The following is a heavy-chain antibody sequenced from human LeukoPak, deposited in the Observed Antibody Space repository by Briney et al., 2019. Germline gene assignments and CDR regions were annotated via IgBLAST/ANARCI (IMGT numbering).Heavy chain of an antibody. CDR1: GGSFSGYY. CDR2: INHSGST. J-gene: IGHJ4*02. V-gene: IGHV4-34*01. Sequence: SETLSLTCAVYGGSFSGYYWSWIRQPPGKGLEWIGEINHSGSTNYNPSLKSRVTISVDTSKNQFSLKPSSVTAADTAVYYCARGRRGEQLVLDFFDYWGQGTLVTVSS. CDR3: ARGRRGEQLVLDFFDY. D-gene: IGHD6-6*01.